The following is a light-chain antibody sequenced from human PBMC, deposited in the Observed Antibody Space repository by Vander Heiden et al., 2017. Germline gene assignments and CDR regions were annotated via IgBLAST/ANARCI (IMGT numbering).Light chain of an antibody. CDR3: QQYYTSPMYT. Sequence: DIVMTQSPDSLDVSLGERATINCKSSQTLLYNTNNKNYLAWYQQKPGQPPRLLIYWASTRESGVPDRFSGGGSGTDFTLTINNLQPEDVAVYYCQQYYTSPMYTFGQGTKLEIK. J-gene: IGKJ2*01. CDR1: QTLLYNTNNKNY. V-gene: IGKV4-1*01. CDR2: WAS.